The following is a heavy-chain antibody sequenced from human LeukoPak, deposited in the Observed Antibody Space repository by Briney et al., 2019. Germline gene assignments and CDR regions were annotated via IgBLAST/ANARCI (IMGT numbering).Heavy chain of an antibody. CDR1: GFTFSSYG. CDR3: ARDAGARLRYFAH. Sequence: GGSLRLSCAASGFTFSSYGMHWVRQAPGKGLEWVAVIWYDGSNKYYADSVKGRFTISRDNSKNTLYLQMNSLRAEDTAVYYCARDAGARLRYFAHWGQGTLVTVSS. D-gene: IGHD3-9*01. CDR2: IWYDGSNK. V-gene: IGHV3-33*01. J-gene: IGHJ1*01.